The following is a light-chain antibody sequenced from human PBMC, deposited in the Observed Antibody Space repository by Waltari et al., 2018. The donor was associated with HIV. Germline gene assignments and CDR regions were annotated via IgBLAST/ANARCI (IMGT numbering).Light chain of an antibody. CDR2: GAF. V-gene: IGKV1-NL1*01. J-gene: IGKJ4*01. Sequence: DIQMTQSPSSLSASIGDTVSIPCRASQDISNSVSWFQQQPGKVPKLLVHGAFILQRGVPSRCRCSGSGTHYTLTISGLQAEDFATYFCQQYYGVPLTFGGGTRVDI. CDR1: QDISNS. CDR3: QQYYGVPLT.